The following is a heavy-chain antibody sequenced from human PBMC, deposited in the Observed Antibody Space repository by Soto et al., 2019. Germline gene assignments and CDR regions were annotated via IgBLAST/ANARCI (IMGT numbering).Heavy chain of an antibody. CDR3: AKGPGGSPAFDI. J-gene: IGHJ3*02. CDR2: ISGSGGST. V-gene: IGHV3-23*01. D-gene: IGHD1-26*01. CDR1: GFTFSSYA. Sequence: GSLRLSCAASGFTFSSYAMSWVRQAPGKGLEWVSAISGSGGSTYYADSVKGRFTISRDNSKNTLYLQMNSLRAEDTAVYYCAKGPGGSPAFDIWGQGTMVTVSS.